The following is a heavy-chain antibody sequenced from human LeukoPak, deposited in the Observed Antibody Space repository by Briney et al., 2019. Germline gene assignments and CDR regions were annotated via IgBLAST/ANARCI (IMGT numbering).Heavy chain of an antibody. J-gene: IGHJ6*03. CDR1: GFTFSSYE. V-gene: IGHV3-23*01. CDR2: ISPSGDIT. D-gene: IGHD3-10*01. CDR3: ARDSRSGSYPNYYYYMDV. Sequence: GGSLRLSCAASGFTFSSYEMNWVRQAPGKGLEWVSGISPSGDITYYADSVKGRFTISRDNSKNTLYLEVISLTAEDTAVYYCARDSRSGSYPNYYYYMDVWGKGTTVTISS.